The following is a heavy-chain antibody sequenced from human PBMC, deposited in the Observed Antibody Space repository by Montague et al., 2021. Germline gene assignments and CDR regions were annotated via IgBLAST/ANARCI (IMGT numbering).Heavy chain of an antibody. D-gene: IGHD3-9*01. V-gene: IGHV4-61*02. CDR3: ARDPSSYDMLTGYYGFYYYGLDV. CDR1: GASITSGGYY. CDR2: INTSGNT. J-gene: IGHJ6*02. Sequence: TLSLTCTVSGASITSGGYYWTWIRQPAGKGLEWIGRINTSGNTDYNPSLSSRVTILVDTSRNHFSLKLYSVAAADTATYFCARDPSSYDMLTGYYGFYYYGLDVWGQGTTVTVSS.